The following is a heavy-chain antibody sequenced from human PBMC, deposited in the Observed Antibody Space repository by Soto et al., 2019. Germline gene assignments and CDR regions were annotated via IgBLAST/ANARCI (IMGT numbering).Heavy chain of an antibody. D-gene: IGHD1-20*01. CDR2: VFYTGFT. CDR3: ASSQNGYNWNYFDH. J-gene: IGHJ4*02. Sequence: QLQLQESGPGLVKPSETLSLTCAVSGGSISGSYYYWGWLRQSPGRGPEWIGSVFYTGFTSYNPSLKSRVSVSVDTSKNQFSLKVSAVTAADRAVYYCASSQNGYNWNYFDHWGQGALGTVAS. V-gene: IGHV4-39*01. CDR1: GGSISGSYYY.